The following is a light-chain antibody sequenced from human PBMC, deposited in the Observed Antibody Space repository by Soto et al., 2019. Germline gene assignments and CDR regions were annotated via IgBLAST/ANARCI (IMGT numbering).Light chain of an antibody. CDR3: HQRSNWPPT. J-gene: IGKJ4*01. CDR1: QSVSSN. Sequence: EIVLTQSPATLSLSPGERATLSCRASQSVSSNLAWYQQKPGQAPRLLMYDASNRATGIPARFSGSGSGTDFTLTISSLQPEDFAVYFCHQRSNWPPTFGGGTKVEIK. V-gene: IGKV3-11*01. CDR2: DAS.